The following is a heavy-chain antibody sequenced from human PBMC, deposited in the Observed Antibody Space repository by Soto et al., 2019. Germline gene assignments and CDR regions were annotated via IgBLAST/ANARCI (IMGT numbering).Heavy chain of an antibody. Sequence: ASVKVSCKVSGYSLSDLSIHWVRQAPGKGLEWMGGLDAEDGETIYAQKLQGRGTMTEDTSTDTAYMELSSLTSEDTAMYYCATLPRTIERTPAAIWSFDSWGQGTLVTVS. CDR3: ATLPRTIERTPAAIWSFDS. J-gene: IGHJ4*02. CDR2: LDAEDGET. CDR1: GYSLSDLS. D-gene: IGHD2-2*01. V-gene: IGHV1-24*01.